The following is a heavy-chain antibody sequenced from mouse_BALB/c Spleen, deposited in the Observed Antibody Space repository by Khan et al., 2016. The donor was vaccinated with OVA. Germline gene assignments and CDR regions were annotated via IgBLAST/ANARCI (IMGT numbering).Heavy chain of an antibody. CDR3: TRPCYCGNPWFTY. Sequence: EVQLQESGGGLVKPGGSLKLSCEVSGFAFNSYEMPWVRQTPEKRLEWVATISSTGTYTYYPDSVKGRFTISRDTARNTLYLQMSSLRSEDKALYYCTRPCYCGNPWFTYWGQGTLVTVSA. D-gene: IGHD2-1*01. CDR2: ISSTGTYT. CDR1: GFAFNSYE. J-gene: IGHJ3*01. V-gene: IGHV5-9*02.